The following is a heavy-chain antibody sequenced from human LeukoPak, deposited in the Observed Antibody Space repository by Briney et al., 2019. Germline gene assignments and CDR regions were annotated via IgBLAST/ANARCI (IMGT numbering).Heavy chain of an antibody. Sequence: GGSLRLSCAASGFTFSSYSMNWVRQAPRKGLEWVSSISSSSSYIYYADSVKGRFTISRDNAKNSLYLQMNSLRAEDTAVYYCALRSNRYNWNPKFDYWGQGTLVTVSS. V-gene: IGHV3-21*01. D-gene: IGHD1-20*01. J-gene: IGHJ4*02. CDR1: GFTFSSYS. CDR3: ALRSNRYNWNPKFDY. CDR2: ISSSSSYI.